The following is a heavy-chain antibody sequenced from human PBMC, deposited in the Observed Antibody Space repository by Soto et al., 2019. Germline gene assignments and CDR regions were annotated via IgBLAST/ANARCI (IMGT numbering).Heavy chain of an antibody. CDR2: ITWNGGNT. J-gene: IGHJ6*01. CDR3: ARETLSLGYDLELRGQRPMVNLYYG. D-gene: IGHD1-7*01. Sequence: WWSXRVSCSASVVIWYDYKIDLFRHAPGKGLECVSLITWNGGNTYYADSVKGRFTISRYGTTESVSMQMTSLKREDTGLYYCARETLSLGYDLELRGQRPMVNLYYG. V-gene: IGHV3-43*01. CDR1: VVIWYDYK.